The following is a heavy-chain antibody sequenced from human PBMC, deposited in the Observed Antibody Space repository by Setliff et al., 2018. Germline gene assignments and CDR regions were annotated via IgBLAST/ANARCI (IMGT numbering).Heavy chain of an antibody. Sequence: PSETLSLTCAVSGFSISSGYYCGWIRQPPGKGLEWIVNIHHSGNAYYNPSLKSRVTMSVDTSKNHVSLKLSSVTAADTAVYYCARAHTWSLPNDNSGYPGWFDPWGQGTLVTVSS. V-gene: IGHV4-38-2*01. CDR1: GFSISSGYY. CDR3: ARAHTWSLPNDNSGYPGWFDP. D-gene: IGHD3-22*01. J-gene: IGHJ5*02. CDR2: IHHSGNA.